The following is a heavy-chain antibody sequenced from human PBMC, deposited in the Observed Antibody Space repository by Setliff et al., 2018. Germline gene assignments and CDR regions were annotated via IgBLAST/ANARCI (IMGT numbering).Heavy chain of an antibody. CDR3: AKSPHDFWSGRVFFDY. D-gene: IGHD3-3*01. CDR2: ISSEGDDI. J-gene: IGHJ4*01. CDR1: GFTFSSDA. Sequence: GSLRLSCAASGFTFSSDAMTWVRQAPGKGLEWVSIISSEGDDIYYADSVKGRFTISRDNSKSTLYLHMNSLRAEDTAVYYCAKSPHDFWSGRVFFDYWGQGMLVTVSS. V-gene: IGHV3-23*03.